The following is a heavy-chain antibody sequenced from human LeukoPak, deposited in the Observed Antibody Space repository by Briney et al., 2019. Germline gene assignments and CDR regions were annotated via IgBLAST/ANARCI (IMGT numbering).Heavy chain of an antibody. CDR3: ASGRVRYYYGSGSYYPFDY. V-gene: IGHV4-39*01. CDR2: IYYSGST. CDR1: GGSISSSSYS. D-gene: IGHD3-10*01. J-gene: IGHJ4*02. Sequence: SETVSLTCTVSGGSISSSSYSWGWMRQPPGKGLEWIGSIYYSGSTYYNPSLKSRVTISVDTSKNQFSLTLSSVTAADTAVYYCASGRVRYYYGSGSYYPFDYWGQGTLVTVSS.